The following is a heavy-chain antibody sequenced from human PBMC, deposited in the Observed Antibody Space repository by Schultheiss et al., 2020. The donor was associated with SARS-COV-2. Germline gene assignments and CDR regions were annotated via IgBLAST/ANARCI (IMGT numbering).Heavy chain of an antibody. CDR3: ARPYCNGGGCYVGHYFDY. J-gene: IGHJ4*02. CDR1: GYTFTGYY. Sequence: ASVKVSCKASGYTFTGYYMHWVRQAPGQGLEWMGWINPNSGGTNYAQKFQGWVTMTADTSTNTAYMEVRSLRSDDTAVYYCARPYCNGGGCYVGHYFDYWGQGTPVTVSS. D-gene: IGHD2-15*01. CDR2: INPNSGGT. V-gene: IGHV1-2*04.